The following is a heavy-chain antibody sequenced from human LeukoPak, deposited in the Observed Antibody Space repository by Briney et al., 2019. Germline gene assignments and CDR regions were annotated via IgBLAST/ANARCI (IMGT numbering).Heavy chain of an antibody. CDR3: ARGDCSSTSCYPYYFDY. CDR2: ISSSSSNI. Sequence: GGSLRLSCAASGFTFSSYSMNWVRQAPGKGLEWVSSISSSSSNIYYADSVKGRFTISRDNAKNSLYLHMNSLRAEDTAVYYCARGDCSSTSCYPYYFDYWGQGTLVTVSS. J-gene: IGHJ4*02. CDR1: GFTFSSYS. V-gene: IGHV3-21*01. D-gene: IGHD2-2*01.